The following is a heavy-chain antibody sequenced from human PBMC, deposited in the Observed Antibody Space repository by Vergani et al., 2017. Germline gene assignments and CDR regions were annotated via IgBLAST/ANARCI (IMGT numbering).Heavy chain of an antibody. D-gene: IGHD3-3*01. CDR1: GFRFSNYA. CDR2: IASSGTIT. Sequence: EVQLLESGGNLVQPGGSLRLSCAASGFRFSNYAMSWVRQAPGKGLEWVAAIASSGTITYYSDSVKSRFTVSRDNSQNTLFLQMSSLRAEDTALYYCAKGGTITIFGSVDYYWGQGTLVTVSP. CDR3: AKGGTITIFGSVDYY. J-gene: IGHJ4*02. V-gene: IGHV3-23*01.